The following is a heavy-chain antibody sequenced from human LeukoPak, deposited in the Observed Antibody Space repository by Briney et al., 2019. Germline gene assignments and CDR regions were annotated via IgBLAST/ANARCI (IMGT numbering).Heavy chain of an antibody. CDR2: IYYSGST. CDR1: GGSISSGGYH. J-gene: IGHJ4*02. D-gene: IGHD2-21*02. Sequence: PSETLTLTCTVSGGSISSGGYHWSRIPQHPGKVLDWLGYIYYSGSTYYNPSLKSRVTISVDTSKNQFSLKLSSVTAADTAVYYCASTLAYCGGDCYLHYWGEGALVTVSS. CDR3: ASTLAYCGGDCYLHY. V-gene: IGHV4-31*03.